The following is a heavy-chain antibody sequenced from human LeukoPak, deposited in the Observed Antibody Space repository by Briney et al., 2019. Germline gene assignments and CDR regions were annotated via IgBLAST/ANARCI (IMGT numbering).Heavy chain of an antibody. CDR3: ARVGGSSGSLDAFDI. D-gene: IGHD6-19*01. V-gene: IGHV4-59*01. CDR2: IYYSGST. J-gene: IGHJ3*02. Sequence: PSETLSLTCTVSGGSISSYYWSWIRQPPGKGLEWIGYIYYSGSTNYNPSLKSRVTIPVDTSKNQFSLKLSSVTAADTAVYYCARVGGSSGSLDAFDIWGQGTMVTVSS. CDR1: GGSISSYY.